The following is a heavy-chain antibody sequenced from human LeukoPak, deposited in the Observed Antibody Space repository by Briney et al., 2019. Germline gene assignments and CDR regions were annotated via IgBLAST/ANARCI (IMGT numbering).Heavy chain of an antibody. CDR1: GFTFSNYA. Sequence: PGGSLRLSCAASGFTFSNYAMSWVRQAPGKGLEWVSTISGGGGSTYYADSVKGRFSLSRDNSKNTPYLQMNSLRAEDTAVYYCAKDLGYCTTTSCYGVDYWGQGTLVTVSS. V-gene: IGHV3-23*01. D-gene: IGHD2-2*03. J-gene: IGHJ4*02. CDR3: AKDLGYCTTTSCYGVDY. CDR2: ISGGGGST.